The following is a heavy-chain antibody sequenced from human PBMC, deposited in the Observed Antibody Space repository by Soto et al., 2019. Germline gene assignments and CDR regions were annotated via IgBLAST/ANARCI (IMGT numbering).Heavy chain of an antibody. Sequence: KPSETLSLTSTVSGGSISSYDWGWIRQPPGKGLEWIGYIYYSGSTNYNPSLKSRVTISVDTSKNQFSLKLSSVTAADTAVYYCARARYGDYDDYWGQGTLVTVSS. V-gene: IGHV4-59*01. CDR1: GGSISSYD. D-gene: IGHD4-17*01. J-gene: IGHJ4*02. CDR3: ARARYGDYDDY. CDR2: IYYSGST.